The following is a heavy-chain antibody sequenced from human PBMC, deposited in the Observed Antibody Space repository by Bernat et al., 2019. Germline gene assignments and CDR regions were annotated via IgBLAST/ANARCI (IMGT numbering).Heavy chain of an antibody. CDR1: GFTFSSYA. CDR2: ISGSGGST. Sequence: EVQLLESGGGLVQPGGSLRLSCAASGFTFSSYAMSWVRQAPGKGLGWVSAISGSGGSTYYADSVKGRFTISRDNSKNTLYLQMNSLRAEDTAVYYCARDRATEDAFDIWGQGTMVTVSS. CDR3: ARDRATEDAFDI. V-gene: IGHV3-23*01. J-gene: IGHJ3*02. D-gene: IGHD2-21*02.